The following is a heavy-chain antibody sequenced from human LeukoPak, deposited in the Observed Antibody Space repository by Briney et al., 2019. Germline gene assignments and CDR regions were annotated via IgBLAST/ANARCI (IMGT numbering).Heavy chain of an antibody. CDR2: ISSSSSYI. CDR3: ARSYRYSSSSSADYFDY. Sequence: GGSLRLSCAASGFTFSSYSMNWVRQAPGKGLEWVSSISSSSSYIYYADSVKGRFTISRDNAKNSLYLQMNSLRAEDTAVYYCARSYRYSSSSSADYFDYWGQGTLVTVSS. J-gene: IGHJ4*02. V-gene: IGHV3-21*01. D-gene: IGHD6-6*01. CDR1: GFTFSSYS.